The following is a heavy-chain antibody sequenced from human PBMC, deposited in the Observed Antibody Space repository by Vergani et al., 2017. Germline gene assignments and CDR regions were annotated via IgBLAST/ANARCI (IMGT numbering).Heavy chain of an antibody. J-gene: IGHJ6*02. CDR3: ARDGAVTTGYYYGMDV. Sequence: QVQLQESGPGLVKPSQTLSLTCTVSGGSISSGGYYWSWIRQHPGKGLEWIGYIYYSGSTYYNPSLKSRVTISVDTSKNQFSLKLSSVTAADTAVYYCARDGAVTTGYYYGMDVWGQGTTVTVSS. CDR1: GGSISSGGYY. CDR2: IYYSGST. V-gene: IGHV4-31*03. D-gene: IGHD4-11*01.